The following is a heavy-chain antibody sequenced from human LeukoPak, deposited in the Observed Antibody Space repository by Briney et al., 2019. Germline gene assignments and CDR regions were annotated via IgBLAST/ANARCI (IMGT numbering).Heavy chain of an antibody. CDR3: ASYSSSWYWFDP. CDR1: GGSISSGGYY. J-gene: IGHJ5*02. D-gene: IGHD6-13*01. Sequence: SETLSLTCTVSGGSISSGGYYWSWIRQHPGKGLEWIGYIYYSGSTYYNPSLKSRVTISVDTSKNKFSLKLSSVTAAGTAVYYCASYSSSWYWFDPWGRGTLVTVSS. V-gene: IGHV4-31*03. CDR2: IYYSGST.